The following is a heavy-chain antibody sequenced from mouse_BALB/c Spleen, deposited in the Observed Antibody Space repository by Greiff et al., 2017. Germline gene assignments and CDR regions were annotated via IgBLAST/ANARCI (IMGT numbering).Heavy chain of an antibody. CDR2: ISSGGGST. Sequence: DVKLVESGGGLVKPGGSLKLSCAASGFAFSSYDMSWVRQTPEKRLEWVAYISSGGGSTYYPDTVKGRFTISRDNAKNTLYLQMSSLKSEDTAMYYCARLGREAWFAYWGQGTLVTVSA. V-gene: IGHV5-12-1*01. CDR1: GFAFSSYD. J-gene: IGHJ3*01. CDR3: ARLGREAWFAY.